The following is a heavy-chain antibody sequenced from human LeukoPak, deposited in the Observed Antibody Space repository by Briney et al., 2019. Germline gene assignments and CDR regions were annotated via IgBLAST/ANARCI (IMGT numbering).Heavy chain of an antibody. CDR3: ARGATFGVDY. V-gene: IGHV1-69*04. J-gene: IGHJ4*02. CDR1: GGTFSSYA. CDR2: IIPILGIA. Sequence: GASVKVSCKASGGTFSSYAISWVRQAPGQGLEWMGRIIPILGIANYAQKFQGRVTITADKSTSTAYMELRSLRSDDTAVYYCARGATFGVDYWGQGTLVTVSS. D-gene: IGHD2/OR15-2a*01.